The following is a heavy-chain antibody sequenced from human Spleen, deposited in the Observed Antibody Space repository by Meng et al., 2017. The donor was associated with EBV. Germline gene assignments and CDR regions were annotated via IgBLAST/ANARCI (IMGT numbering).Heavy chain of an antibody. V-gene: IGHV4-4*02. J-gene: IGHJ4*02. CDR1: GGSIRPSNW. CDR3: ARGYCSSITCYDYFVY. Sequence: LFIPSLTRPVAVASPGGSIRPSNWWNGDRQPPGKGLEWIGEIYHSGSTNYNPSLKSRVTISVDKSKNQFSLNLSSVTAADTAVYYCARGYCSSITCYDYFVYWGQGTLVTVSS. D-gene: IGHD2-2*01. CDR2: IYHSGST.